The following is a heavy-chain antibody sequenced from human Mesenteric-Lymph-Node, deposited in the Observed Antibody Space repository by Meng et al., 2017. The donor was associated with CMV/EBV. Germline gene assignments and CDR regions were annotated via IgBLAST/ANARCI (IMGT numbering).Heavy chain of an antibody. CDR3: AKVSLEWLSLYYFDY. Sequence: ASGLTFSDYAMTWVRQAPGKGLQWVSAVSGSDGSTYYADSVKGRFTISRDNSKNTLYLQMNSLRAEDTAVYYCAKVSLEWLSLYYFDYWGQGTLVTVSS. J-gene: IGHJ4*02. V-gene: IGHV3-23*01. D-gene: IGHD3-3*01. CDR1: GLTFSDYA. CDR2: VSGSDGST.